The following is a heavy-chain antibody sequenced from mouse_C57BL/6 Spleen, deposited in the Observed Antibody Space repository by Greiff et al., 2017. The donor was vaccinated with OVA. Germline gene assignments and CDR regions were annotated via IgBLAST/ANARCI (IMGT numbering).Heavy chain of an antibody. V-gene: IGHV1-52*01. D-gene: IGHD1-1*01. CDR2: IDPSDSET. J-gene: IGHJ2*01. CDR1: GYTFTSYW. CDR3: ARSGGSSPYYFDY. Sequence: QVQLQQPGAELVRPGSSVKLSCKASGYTFTSYWMHWVKQRPIQGLEWIGNIDPSDSETHYNQKFKDKATVTVDKSSSTAYMQLSSLTSEDSAVYYCARSGGSSPYYFDYWGQGTTLTVSS.